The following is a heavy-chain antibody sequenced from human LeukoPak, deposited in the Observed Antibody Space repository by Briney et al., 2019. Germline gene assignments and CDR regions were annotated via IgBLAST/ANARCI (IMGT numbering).Heavy chain of an antibody. CDR3: ARRGSGSYRDYFDY. CDR2: ISAYNGNT. V-gene: IGHV1-18*01. D-gene: IGHD1-26*01. CDR1: GYTFTSYG. J-gene: IGHJ4*02. Sequence: GASVKVSCKASGYTFTSYGISWVRQAPGQGLEWMGWISAYNGNTNYARKLQGRVTMTTDTSTSTAYMELRSLRSDVTAVYYCARRGSGSYRDYFDYWGQGTLVTVSS.